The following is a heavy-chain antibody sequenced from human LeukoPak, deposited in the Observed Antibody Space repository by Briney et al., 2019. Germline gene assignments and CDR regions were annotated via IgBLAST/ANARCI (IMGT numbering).Heavy chain of an antibody. D-gene: IGHD3-3*01. V-gene: IGHV3-53*01. CDR1: GFTVSSNY. CDR2: IYSGGST. CDR3: ARRTLFGVIKPPDY. J-gene: IGHJ4*02. Sequence: EGSLRLSCAASGFTVSSNYMSWVRQAPGKGLEWVSVIYSGGSTYYADSVKGRFTISRDNAKNTLYLQLSSLRVEDTAVYYCARRTLFGVIKPPDYWGRGTLVTVSS.